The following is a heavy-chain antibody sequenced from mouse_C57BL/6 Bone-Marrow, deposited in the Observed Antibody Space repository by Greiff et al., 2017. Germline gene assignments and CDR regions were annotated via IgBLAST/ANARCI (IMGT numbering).Heavy chain of an antibody. J-gene: IGHJ4*01. CDR2: IWTGGGT. Sequence: VKLMESGPGLVAPSQSLSITCTVSGFSFTSYAIRWVRQPPGPGLEWLGVIWTGGGTTDSSALISSLSISKDNSKSQVFLKMNSLQTDDTARYSCALMDYWGQGTSVTVAS. V-gene: IGHV2-9-1*01. CDR3: ALMDY. CDR1: GFSFTSYA.